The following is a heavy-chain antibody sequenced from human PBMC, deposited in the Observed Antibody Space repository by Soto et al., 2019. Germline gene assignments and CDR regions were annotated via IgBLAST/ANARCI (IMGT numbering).Heavy chain of an antibody. J-gene: IGHJ4*02. D-gene: IGHD3-16*02. CDR1: GGSFSGYF. V-gene: IGHV4-34*01. CDR2: INHSGST. CDR3: ARGRLHLEELSFNYLDV. Sequence: QVQLQQWGAGLLKPSETLSLTCAVSGGSFSGYFWTWIRQPPGKGLEWIGEINHSGSTNYIQSLQSRVTISVDTSKKQFSLKLSSVTAADTAVYYCARGRLHLEELSFNYLDVWGQGTLVTVSS.